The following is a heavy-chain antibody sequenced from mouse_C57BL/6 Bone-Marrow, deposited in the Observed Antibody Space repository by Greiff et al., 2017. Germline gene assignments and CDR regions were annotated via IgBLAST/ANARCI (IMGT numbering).Heavy chain of an antibody. CDR3: ARSGIDYDYGVPFAY. CDR2: IYPRRGNT. J-gene: IGHJ3*01. V-gene: IGHV1-81*01. D-gene: IGHD2-4*01. Sequence: QVQLQQSGAELARPGASVKLSCKASGHTFTSYGISWVKQRTGQGLAWIGEIYPRRGNTYYNEKFKGQATLTADKSSSTAYMELSSLTSEYSAVYFCARSGIDYDYGVPFAYWGQGTLVTVSA. CDR1: GHTFTSYG.